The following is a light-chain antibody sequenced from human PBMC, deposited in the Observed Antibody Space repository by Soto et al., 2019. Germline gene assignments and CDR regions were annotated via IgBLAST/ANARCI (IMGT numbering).Light chain of an antibody. CDR1: QGIGNA. CDR3: LQHNSYPWT. Sequence: DIPMTQSPSSLSASVGDRVTVTCRASQGIGNALGWYQQRPGKAPKRLIYAASSLHSGVPSRFSGSGSGTEFTLTISSLQPEDFATYYCLQHNSYPWTFGQGTKVEIK. J-gene: IGKJ1*01. V-gene: IGKV1-17*01. CDR2: AAS.